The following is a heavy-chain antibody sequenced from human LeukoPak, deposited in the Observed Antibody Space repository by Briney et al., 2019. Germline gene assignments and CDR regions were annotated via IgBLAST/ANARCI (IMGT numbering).Heavy chain of an antibody. D-gene: IGHD4-17*01. V-gene: IGHV1-69*05. Sequence: SVKVSCKASGGTFSSYAISWVRQAPGQGLEWMGGIIPIFGTANYAQKFQGRVTITTDESTSTAYMELSSLRSEDTAVYYCARDLNMDGDGAYYYYXXVWGKGTTVTVSS. CDR1: GGTFSSYA. J-gene: IGHJ6*03. CDR2: IIPIFGTA. CDR3: ARDLNMDGDGAYYYYXXV.